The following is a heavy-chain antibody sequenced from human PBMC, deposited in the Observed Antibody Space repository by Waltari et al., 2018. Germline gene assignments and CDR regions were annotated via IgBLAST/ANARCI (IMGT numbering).Heavy chain of an antibody. D-gene: IGHD3-10*01. V-gene: IGHV3-49*04. Sequence: EVQLVESGGGLVQPGRSLRLSCTASGFTFGDYAMSWVRQAPGRGLEWVGFIRSKAKGATTEYAASVKGRFTISRDDSKSIAYLQMNSLKTEDTAVYYCTRGLNYYGSGSYLLDVWGQGTKV. J-gene: IGHJ6*02. CDR2: IRSKAKGATT. CDR1: GFTFGDYA. CDR3: TRGLNYYGSGSYLLDV.